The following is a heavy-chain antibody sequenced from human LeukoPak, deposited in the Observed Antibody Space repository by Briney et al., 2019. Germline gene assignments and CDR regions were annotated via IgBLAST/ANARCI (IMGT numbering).Heavy chain of an antibody. Sequence: PSETLSLTRTVSGGSISSYYWSWIRQPAGKGLERIGRIYTSGSTNYNPSLKSRVTMSVDTSKNQFSLKLSSVTAADTAVYYCAREAAALLHDAFDIWGQGTMVTVSS. J-gene: IGHJ3*02. CDR3: AREAAALLHDAFDI. CDR2: IYTSGST. D-gene: IGHD6-13*01. CDR1: GGSISSYY. V-gene: IGHV4-4*07.